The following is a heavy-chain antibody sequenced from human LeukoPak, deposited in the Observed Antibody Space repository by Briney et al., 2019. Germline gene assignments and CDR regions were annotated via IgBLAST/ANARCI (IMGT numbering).Heavy chain of an antibody. Sequence: ASVKVSCKASGYTFTGYYMHWVRQAPGQGLEWMGWINPNSGGTNYAQKFQGRVTMTRDTSISTAYMELSRLRSDDTAVYYCATDTLYSGRPGAFDIWGQGTMVTVSS. CDR2: INPNSGGT. CDR1: GYTFTGYY. V-gene: IGHV1-2*02. CDR3: ATDTLYSGRPGAFDI. J-gene: IGHJ3*02. D-gene: IGHD1-26*01.